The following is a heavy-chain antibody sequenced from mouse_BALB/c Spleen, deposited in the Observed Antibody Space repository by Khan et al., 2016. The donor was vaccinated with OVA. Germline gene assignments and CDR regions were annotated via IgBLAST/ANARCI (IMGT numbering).Heavy chain of an antibody. Sequence: EVELVESGGGFVKPGGSLNLSCAASGFAFSSYDMSWVRQTPEKRLEWVATISTGGSYIYYPDSVKGRFTISRDTARNTLYLQMSSLRSENTALYYCARPSYYGNPWFTYWGQRTLVTVSA. D-gene: IGHD2-10*01. CDR3: ARPSYYGNPWFTY. J-gene: IGHJ3*01. V-gene: IGHV5-9*02. CDR2: ISTGGSYI. CDR1: GFAFSSYD.